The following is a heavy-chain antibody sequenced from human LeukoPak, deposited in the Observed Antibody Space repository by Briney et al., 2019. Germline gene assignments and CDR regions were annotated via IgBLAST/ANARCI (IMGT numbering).Heavy chain of an antibody. V-gene: IGHV4-59*01. D-gene: IGHD5-18*01. CDR2: IYYSGST. J-gene: IGHJ4*02. CDR1: GGSISSYY. Sequence: SETLSLTCTVSGGSISSYYWSWIRQPPGKGLEWIGYIYYSGSTNYNPSLKSRVTISVDTSKNQFSLKLSSVTAEDTAVYYCARRRGYSYGAWGQGTLVTVSS. CDR3: ARRRGYSYGA.